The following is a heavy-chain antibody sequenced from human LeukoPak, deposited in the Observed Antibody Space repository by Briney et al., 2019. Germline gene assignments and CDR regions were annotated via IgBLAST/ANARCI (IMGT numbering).Heavy chain of an antibody. CDR2: IIPIFGTA. CDR1: GYTFTNFG. J-gene: IGHJ4*02. V-gene: IGHV1-69*13. D-gene: IGHD3-22*01. CDR3: AGAYSGYRLWYFDY. Sequence: SVKVSCKASGYTFTNFGISWVRQAPGQGLEWMGGIIPIFGTANYAQKFQGRVTITADESTSTAYMELSSLRSEDTAVYYCAGAYSGYRLWYFDYWGQGTLVTVSS.